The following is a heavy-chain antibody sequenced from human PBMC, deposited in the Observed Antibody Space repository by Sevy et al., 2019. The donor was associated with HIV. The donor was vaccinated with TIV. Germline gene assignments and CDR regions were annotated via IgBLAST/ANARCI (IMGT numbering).Heavy chain of an antibody. CDR3: ARDEGGYDPLDY. CDR1: GCTFTSYT. Sequence: GGSLRLSCATSGCTFTSYTMNWVRQAPGKGPEWVSSIGYSAEYIYYADSVKGRFTMSRDNAKNSLFLQMNSLRVEDTAAYYCARDEGGYDPLDYWCQGTLVTVSS. D-gene: IGHD3-16*01. CDR2: IGYSAEYI. V-gene: IGHV3-21*01. J-gene: IGHJ4*02.